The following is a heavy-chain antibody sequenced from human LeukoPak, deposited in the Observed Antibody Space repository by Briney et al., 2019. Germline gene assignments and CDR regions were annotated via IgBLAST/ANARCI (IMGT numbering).Heavy chain of an antibody. V-gene: IGHV1-2*02. CDR3: ARTPYGYCSSTSCYSRFDL. D-gene: IGHD2-2*03. CDR2: INPDSGGT. J-gene: IGHJ5*02. Sequence: GASVTVSFKASGYTFTGYYIHWVRQAPGQGLECMGWINPDSGGTNYPQQFRGRVTITRDTAISTVHMDMRRLRYDDTAVYYCARTPYGYCSSTSCYSRFDLWGQGTLVTVSS. CDR1: GYTFTGYY.